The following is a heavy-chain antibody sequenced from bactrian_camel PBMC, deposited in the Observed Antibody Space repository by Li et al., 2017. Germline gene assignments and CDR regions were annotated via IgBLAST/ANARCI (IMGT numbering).Heavy chain of an antibody. J-gene: IGHJ4*01. Sequence: QLVESGGGLVQPGGSLRLSCAASGFTLSSYGMSWVRQAPGKGLEQVSRIHSGSGTTEYGDSVKGRFTISSDNAKSTWYLQMNSLKTEDTAVYYCATNLLYWGQGTQVTVS. CDR2: IHSGSGTT. D-gene: IGHD2*01. V-gene: IGHV3S40*01. CDR3: ATNLLY. CDR1: GFTLSSYG.